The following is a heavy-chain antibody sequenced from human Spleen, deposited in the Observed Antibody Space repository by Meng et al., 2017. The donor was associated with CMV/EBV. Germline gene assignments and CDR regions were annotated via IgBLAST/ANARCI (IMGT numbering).Heavy chain of an antibody. J-gene: IGHJ4*02. V-gene: IGHV1-2*02. D-gene: IGHD7-27*01. Sequence: ASVKVSCKASGYTFTGYYMHWVRQAPGQGLEWMGWINPNTNVTNYARKFQGRVTMTRDTSINTGYMELTRLTSDDTAVYYCARDNNWGPDYWGQGTLVTVSS. CDR1: GYTFTGYY. CDR2: INPNTNVT. CDR3: ARDNNWGPDY.